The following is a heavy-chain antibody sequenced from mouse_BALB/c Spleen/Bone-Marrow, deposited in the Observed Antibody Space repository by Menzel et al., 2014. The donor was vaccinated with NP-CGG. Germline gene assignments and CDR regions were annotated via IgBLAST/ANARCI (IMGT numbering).Heavy chain of an antibody. D-gene: IGHD2-1*01. V-gene: IGHV1S135*01. Sequence: VQLKESGPKLVKPGASVKVSCKASGYAFTSYNMYWVKQSHGKSLEWIGHIDPYNGGTSYNQKFKGKATLTVDKSSSTAYMHLNSLTSEDSAVYYCAREDYGKGFAYWGQGTLVTVSA. CDR1: GYAFTSYN. J-gene: IGHJ3*01. CDR3: AREDYGKGFAY. CDR2: IDPYNGGT.